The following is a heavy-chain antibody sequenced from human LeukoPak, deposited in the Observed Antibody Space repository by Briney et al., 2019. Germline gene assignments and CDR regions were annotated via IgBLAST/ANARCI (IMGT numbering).Heavy chain of an antibody. Sequence: GASVKVSCRASGYTFTAHYIHWVRQAPGQGLEWMGWIDPNSGGTNYAQKFLGSVTMTGDTSINTAFMELSRLRSDDTAIYYCARGRGTTMVRGVITNYFDLWGRGSPVTVSS. J-gene: IGHJ2*01. V-gene: IGHV1-2*02. CDR3: ARGRGTTMVRGVITNYFDL. D-gene: IGHD3-10*01. CDR2: IDPNSGGT. CDR1: GYTFTAHY.